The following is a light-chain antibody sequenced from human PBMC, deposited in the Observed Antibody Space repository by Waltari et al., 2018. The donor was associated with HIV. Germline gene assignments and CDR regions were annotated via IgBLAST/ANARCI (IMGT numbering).Light chain of an antibody. CDR2: AGN. CDR3: QQTYNMPLT. V-gene: IGKV1-39*01. CDR1: QSIINY. Sequence: DIQMTQSPSSLYASVGDRVTITCRSSQSIINYVNWIQTKPGKAPHLLNYAGNTLQRGVPSRFSGSVSGPDFTLTINNLQPDDFATYYCQQTYNMPLTFGPGTKLDLK. J-gene: IGKJ3*01.